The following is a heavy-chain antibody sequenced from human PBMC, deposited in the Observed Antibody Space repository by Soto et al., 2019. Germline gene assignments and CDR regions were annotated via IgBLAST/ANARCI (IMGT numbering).Heavy chain of an antibody. CDR1: GFTFSSYS. D-gene: IGHD5-12*01. CDR3: ARDRGNSGYELGAFDI. Sequence: PGGSLRLSCAASGFTFSSYSMNWVRQAPGKGLEWVSSISSSSSYIYYADSVKGRFTISRDNAKNSLYLQMNNLRAEDTAVYYCARDRGNSGYELGAFDIWGQGTMVTVSS. CDR2: ISSSSSYI. J-gene: IGHJ3*02. V-gene: IGHV3-21*01.